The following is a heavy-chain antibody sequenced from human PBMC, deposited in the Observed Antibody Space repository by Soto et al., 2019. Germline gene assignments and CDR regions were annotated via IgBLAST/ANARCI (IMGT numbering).Heavy chain of an antibody. V-gene: IGHV1-46*01. CDR1: GYTFTSYY. CDR3: ALAKDIVVVPADTSGGWFDP. D-gene: IGHD2-2*01. CDR2: INPSGGST. Sequence: ASVKVSCKASGYTFTSYYMHWVRQAPGQGLEWMGIINPSGGSTSYAQKFQGRVTMTRDTSTSTVYMELSSLRSEDTAVYYCALAKDIVVVPADTSGGWFDPWSQGTLVTVSS. J-gene: IGHJ5*02.